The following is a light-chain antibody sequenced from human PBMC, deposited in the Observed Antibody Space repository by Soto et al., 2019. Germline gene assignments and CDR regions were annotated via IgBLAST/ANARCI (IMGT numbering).Light chain of an antibody. CDR3: QLYGSSPLFA. J-gene: IGKJ3*01. V-gene: IGKV3-20*01. Sequence: EIVLTQSPGTLSLSPGERATLSCRASQSVSSSYLAWYQQKPTQAPRLLNYGAFSRATGIQDRFSGSGSGTDFTLTISRLEPEDFAVYYCQLYGSSPLFAFGPGTKVDI. CDR1: QSVSSSY. CDR2: GAF.